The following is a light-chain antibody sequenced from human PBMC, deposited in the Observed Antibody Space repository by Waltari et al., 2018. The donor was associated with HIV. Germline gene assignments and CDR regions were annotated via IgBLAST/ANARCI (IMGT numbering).Light chain of an antibody. CDR3: YFAADNKAI. CDR1: ELAKKY. CDR2: RDI. J-gene: IGLJ2*01. V-gene: IGLV3-27*01. Sequence: SYELTQPSSVSVSPGQTARITCSGDELAKKYARWFQQKPGQAPVLVSYRDIERPSGIPERFSGASSGTTVTLSISGAQVEDEADYYCYFAADNKAIFGGGTRLTVL.